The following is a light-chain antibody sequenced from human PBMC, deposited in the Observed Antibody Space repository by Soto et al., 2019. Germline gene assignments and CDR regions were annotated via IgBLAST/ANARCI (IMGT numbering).Light chain of an antibody. Sequence: QLVLTQPPSVSGAPGQRVTISCTGSSSNIGAGYDVHWYQQLPGTAPKLLIYGNSNRPSGVPDRFSGSKSGTSASLAITGLQAEDEADYSCQSYDSSLSAVVFGGGTQLTVL. V-gene: IGLV1-40*01. CDR2: GNS. CDR1: SSNIGAGYD. J-gene: IGLJ2*01. CDR3: QSYDSSLSAVV.